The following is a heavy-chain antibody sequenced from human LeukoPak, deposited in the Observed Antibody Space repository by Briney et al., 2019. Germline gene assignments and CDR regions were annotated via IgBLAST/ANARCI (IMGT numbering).Heavy chain of an antibody. D-gene: IGHD3-16*01. J-gene: IGHJ3*02. CDR1: GGTFSSYA. V-gene: IGHV1-69*05. CDR2: IIPIFGTA. Sequence: GSSVKVSCKASGGTFSSYAISWVRQAPGQGLEWMGGIIPIFGTANYAQKFQGRVTITRDTSASTVYMELSSLRSEDTAVCYCARGEIVITFGSSRPGDAFNIWGQGTMVTVSS. CDR3: ARGEIVITFGSSRPGDAFNI.